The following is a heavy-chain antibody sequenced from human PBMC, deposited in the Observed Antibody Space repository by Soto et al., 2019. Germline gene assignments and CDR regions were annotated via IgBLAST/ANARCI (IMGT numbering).Heavy chain of an antibody. V-gene: IGHV3-23*01. CDR2: ISGSGGST. D-gene: IGHD3-22*01. CDR1: GFTFSSYA. Sequence: QPGGSLRLSCAASGFTFSSYAMSWVRQAPGKGLEWVSAISGSGGSTYYADSVKGRFTISRDNSKNTLYLQMNSLRAEDTAVYYCAKDQGFSSGWYFGPYYYDSSGYGNFQHWGQGTLVTVSS. J-gene: IGHJ1*01. CDR3: AKDQGFSSGWYFGPYYYDSSGYGNFQH.